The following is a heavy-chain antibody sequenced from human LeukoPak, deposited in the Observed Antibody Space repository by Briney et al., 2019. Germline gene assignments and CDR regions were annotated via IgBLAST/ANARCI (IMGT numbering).Heavy chain of an antibody. CDR2: ISDGDGNT. Sequence: GGSLRLSCAASGFTFINYGMSWVRQAPGKGLYWVSRISDGDGNTYYADSVKGRFTISRDNSKNTLSLQMNSLRADDTAVYYCARDGEPRYWGSGYYYGMDVWGQGATVTVSS. D-gene: IGHD7-27*01. CDR1: GFTFINYG. V-gene: IGHV3-23*01. CDR3: ARDGEPRYWGSGYYYGMDV. J-gene: IGHJ6*02.